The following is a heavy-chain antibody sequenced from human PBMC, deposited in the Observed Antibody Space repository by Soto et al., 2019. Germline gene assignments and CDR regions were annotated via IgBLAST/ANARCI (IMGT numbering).Heavy chain of an antibody. Sequence: GSGYSFTSYWIGWVRQMPGKGLEWMGIIYPGDSDTRYSPSFQGQVTISADKSISTAYLQWSSLKASDTAMYYCARRKRYFDWLIHDYWGQGTLVTVSS. D-gene: IGHD3-9*01. CDR3: ARRKRYFDWLIHDY. CDR2: IYPGDSDT. V-gene: IGHV5-51*01. CDR1: GYSFTSYW. J-gene: IGHJ4*02.